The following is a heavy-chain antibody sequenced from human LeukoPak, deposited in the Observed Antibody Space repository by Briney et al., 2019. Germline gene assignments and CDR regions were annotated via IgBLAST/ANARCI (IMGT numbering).Heavy chain of an antibody. J-gene: IGHJ4*02. V-gene: IGHV3-30*02. D-gene: IGHD3-10*01. CDR3: ATHYYASGNYYNPIFY. CDR1: GFTFSRYG. CDR2: IRYDESDK. Sequence: GSLRLSCAASGFTFSRYGMHWVRQAPGKGLEWVAFIRYDESDKKYKDSVKGRFTVSKDNPKNTLSLQMHSLRVEDTAVYYCATHYYASGNYYNPIFYWGQGALVTVSS.